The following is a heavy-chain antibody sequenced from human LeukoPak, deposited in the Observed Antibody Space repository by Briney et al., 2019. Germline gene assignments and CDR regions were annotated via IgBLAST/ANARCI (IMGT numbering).Heavy chain of an antibody. Sequence: SVKVSCKASGGTFSSYAISWLRQAPRQGLEWMGGIIPIFGTANYAQKFQGRVTITADESTSTAYMELSSLRSEDTAVYYCARTYCSSISCYYDYWGQGTLVTVSS. CDR1: GGTFSSYA. CDR3: ARTYCSSISCYYDY. V-gene: IGHV1-69*13. J-gene: IGHJ4*02. D-gene: IGHD2-2*01. CDR2: IIPIFGTA.